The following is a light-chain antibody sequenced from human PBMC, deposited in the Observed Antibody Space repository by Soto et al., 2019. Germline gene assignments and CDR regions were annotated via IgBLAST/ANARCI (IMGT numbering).Light chain of an antibody. J-gene: IGKJ1*01. V-gene: IGKV1-5*03. CDR3: KQYNSYWK. Sequence: DIQMTQSPSTLSGSVGDIVTITCRASQSISSWLAWYQQKPGKAPKLLIYKASTLESGVPSRFSGSGSGREFTLTISSLQPDDFATYYCKQYNSYWKFGQGTKVDIK. CDR1: QSISSW. CDR2: KAS.